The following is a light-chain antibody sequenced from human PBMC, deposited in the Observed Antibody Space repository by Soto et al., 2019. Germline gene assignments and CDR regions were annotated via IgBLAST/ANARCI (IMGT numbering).Light chain of an antibody. CDR2: DAS. V-gene: IGKV3-11*01. Sequence: EIVLTQSPATLSMSPGERATLSCRASQSVSSYLAWLQQKPGQAPRLLIYDASNRATGIPARFSGSGSGTDFTLTTSSLEPEDFAVYYCQQRSKWPLTFGGGTKVEIK. CDR3: QQRSKWPLT. CDR1: QSVSSY. J-gene: IGKJ4*01.